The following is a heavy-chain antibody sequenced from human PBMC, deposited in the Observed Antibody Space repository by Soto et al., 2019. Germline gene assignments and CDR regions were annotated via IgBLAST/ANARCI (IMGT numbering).Heavy chain of an antibody. D-gene: IGHD2-21*02. CDR3: AGLLYRCGDCYPIFDY. J-gene: IGHJ4*02. CDR2: IYYSGST. CDR1: GGSISSYY. V-gene: IGHV4-59*01. Sequence: SETLSLTCTVSGGSISSYYWSWIRQPPGKGLEWIGYIYYSGSTNYNPSLKSRVTISVDTSKNQFSLKLSSVTAADTAVYYCAGLLYRCGDCYPIFDYWGQGTLVPVSS.